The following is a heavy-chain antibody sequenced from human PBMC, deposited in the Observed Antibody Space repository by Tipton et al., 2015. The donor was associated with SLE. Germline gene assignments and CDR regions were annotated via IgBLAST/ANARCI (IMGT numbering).Heavy chain of an antibody. J-gene: IGHJ6*02. CDR2: ITGVGGTA. V-gene: IGHV3-23*01. D-gene: IGHD3-10*01. Sequence: GSLRLSCAASGFTFSGYAMSWVRQAPGTGLEWVSAITGVGGTAYFADSVKGRFTMSRDNSKNTLYLHMNSLRAEDTAVYYCAKPCGSGSNYHYYYYYNGMDVWGQGTTVTVSS. CDR1: GFTFSGYA. CDR3: AKPCGSGSNYHYYYYYNGMDV.